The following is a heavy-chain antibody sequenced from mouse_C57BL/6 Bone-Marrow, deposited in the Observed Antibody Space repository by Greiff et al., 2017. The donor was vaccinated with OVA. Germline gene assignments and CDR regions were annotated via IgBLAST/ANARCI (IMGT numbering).Heavy chain of an antibody. D-gene: IGHD1-1*01. CDR3: ARYRDYYGSSYWYFDV. CDR1: GFTFTDYY. V-gene: IGHV7-3*01. CDR2: IRNKANGYTT. J-gene: IGHJ1*03. Sequence: EVKLMESGGGLVQPGGSLSLSCAASGFTFTDYYMSWVRQPPGKALEWLGFIRNKANGYTTEYSASVKGRFTISRDNSQSILYLQMNALRAEDSATYYCARYRDYYGSSYWYFDVWGTGTPVTVSS.